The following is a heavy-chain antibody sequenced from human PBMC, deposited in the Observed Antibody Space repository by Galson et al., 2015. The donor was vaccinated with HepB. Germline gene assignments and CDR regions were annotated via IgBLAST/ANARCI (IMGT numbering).Heavy chain of an antibody. CDR1: GFTFSSYG. D-gene: IGHD7-27*01. Sequence: SLRLSCAASGFTFSSYGMHWVRQAPGKGLEWVAVISYDGSNKYYADSVKGRFTISRDNSKNTLYLQMNSLRAEDTAVYYCAKCHLPARLGNGNWFDPWGQGTLVTVSS. V-gene: IGHV3-30*18. J-gene: IGHJ5*02. CDR3: AKCHLPARLGNGNWFDP. CDR2: ISYDGSNK.